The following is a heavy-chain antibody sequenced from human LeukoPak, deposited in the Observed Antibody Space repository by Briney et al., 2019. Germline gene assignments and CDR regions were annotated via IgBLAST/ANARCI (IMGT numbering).Heavy chain of an antibody. CDR2: LYHSGST. CDR1: GGSISSGDYS. J-gene: IGHJ4*02. Sequence: PQTLSLTCGVSGGSISSGDYSWSWIRQPPGKGLEWIGYLYHSGSTYYNPSLKGRVTISLDSSKNQFSLKLNSVTAADTAVYYCARKITFGGQSSFDNWAREPWSPSPQ. D-gene: IGHD3-16*01. V-gene: IGHV4-30-2*01. CDR3: ARKITFGGQSSFDN.